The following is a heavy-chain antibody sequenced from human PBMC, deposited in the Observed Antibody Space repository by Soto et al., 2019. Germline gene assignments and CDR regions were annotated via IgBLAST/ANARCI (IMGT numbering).Heavy chain of an antibody. V-gene: IGHV3-15*07. J-gene: IGHJ4*02. CDR1: GFTFSNAW. CDR3: TTDNAVLWFGELLNFDY. Sequence: EVQLVESGGGLVKPGGSLRLSCAASGFTFSNAWMNWVRQAPGKGLEWVGRIKSKTDGGTTDYAAPVKGRFTISRDDSKNTLYLQMNSLKTEDTAVYYCTTDNAVLWFGELLNFDYWGQGTLVTVSS. D-gene: IGHD3-10*01. CDR2: IKSKTDGGTT.